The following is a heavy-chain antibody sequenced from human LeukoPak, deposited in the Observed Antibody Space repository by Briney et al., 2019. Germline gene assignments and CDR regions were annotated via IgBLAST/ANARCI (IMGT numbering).Heavy chain of an antibody. D-gene: IGHD4-17*01. V-gene: IGHV1-69*01. J-gene: IGHJ4*02. CDR3: AIRPTTVTTFYFDY. Sequence: SVKVSCKASGGTFGSYVISWVRQAPGQGLEWMGGIIPIFGTAHYAQKFQGRLTITADESTSTAYMELSSLRSEDTAVYYCAIRPTTVTTFYFDYWGQGTLVTVSS. CDR1: GGTFGSYV. CDR2: IIPIFGTA.